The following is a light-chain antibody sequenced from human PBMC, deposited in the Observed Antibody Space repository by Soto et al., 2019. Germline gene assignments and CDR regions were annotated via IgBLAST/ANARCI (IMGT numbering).Light chain of an antibody. J-gene: IGKJ4*01. CDR1: QSVSSSY. Sequence: ESGLTQSPGTQSLSPGERATLSCRASQSVSSSYLAWYQQKPGQAPRLLIYGASSRATGIPDRFSGSGSGTDFTLTISRLEPEDFAVYYCQQYGSSPPALTFGGGTKVDI. CDR2: GAS. V-gene: IGKV3-20*01. CDR3: QQYGSSPPALT.